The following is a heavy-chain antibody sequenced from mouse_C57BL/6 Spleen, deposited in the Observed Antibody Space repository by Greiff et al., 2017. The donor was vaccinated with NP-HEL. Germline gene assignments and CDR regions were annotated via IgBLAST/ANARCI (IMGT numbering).Heavy chain of an antibody. CDR3: VRQGGNYDFDY. CDR2: IRSKSNNYAT. Sequence: EVQGVESGGGLVQPKGSLKLSCAASGFSFNTYAMNWVRQAPGKGLEWVARIRSKSNNYATYYADSVKDRFTISRDDSESMLYLQMNNLKTEDTAMYYCVRQGGNYDFDYWGQGTTLTVSS. CDR1: GFSFNTYA. D-gene: IGHD2-1*01. V-gene: IGHV10-1*01. J-gene: IGHJ2*01.